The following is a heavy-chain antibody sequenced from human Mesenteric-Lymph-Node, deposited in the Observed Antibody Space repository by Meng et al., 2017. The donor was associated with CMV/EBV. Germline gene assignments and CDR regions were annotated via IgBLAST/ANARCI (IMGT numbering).Heavy chain of an antibody. D-gene: IGHD3-10*01. J-gene: IGHJ5*02. Sequence: TLSGFSRSTSGMGVVWIRQHPGKALEWLALIYWDDDKRYRPSLRSRLTISKDTLKNQVVLTMTNMEPEDTATYYCARSSGSSDWLDPWGQGSLVTVSS. V-gene: IGHV2-5*02. CDR3: ARSSGSSDWLDP. CDR1: GFSRSTSGMG. CDR2: IYWDDDK.